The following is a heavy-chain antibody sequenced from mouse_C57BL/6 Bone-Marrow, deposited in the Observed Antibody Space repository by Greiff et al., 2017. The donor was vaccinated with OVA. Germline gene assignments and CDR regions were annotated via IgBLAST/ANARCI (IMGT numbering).Heavy chain of an antibody. CDR3: ARKRLGDFDY. V-gene: IGHV1-69*01. CDR2: IDPSDSYT. CDR1: GYTFTSYW. Sequence: QVQLQQSGAELVMPGASVKLSCKASGYTFTSYWMHWVKQRPGQGLEWIGEIDPSDSYTNYNQKFKGKSTLTVDKSSSTAYMQLSSLTSEDSAVYYCARKRLGDFDYWGQGTTLTVSS. J-gene: IGHJ2*01. D-gene: IGHD1-2*01.